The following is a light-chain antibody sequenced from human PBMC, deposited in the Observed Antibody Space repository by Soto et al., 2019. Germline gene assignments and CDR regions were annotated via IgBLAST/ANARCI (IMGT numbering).Light chain of an antibody. CDR1: QDISNY. Sequence: DIQMTQSPASLSASVGDRVTITCQASQDISNYLNWYQQKPGKAPKLLIYDASNLQTAVPSRFSGSGSGTDFTFTISSLQPEDIATYYCQQYDNLPLTFGQGTKVDIK. CDR3: QQYDNLPLT. J-gene: IGKJ3*01. V-gene: IGKV1-33*01. CDR2: DAS.